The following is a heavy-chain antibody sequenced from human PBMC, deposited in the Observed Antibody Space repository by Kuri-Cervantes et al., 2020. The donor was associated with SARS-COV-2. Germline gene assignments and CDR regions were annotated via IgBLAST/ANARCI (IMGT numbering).Heavy chain of an antibody. D-gene: IGHD2-2*01. Sequence: SETLSLTCTVSGGSISNYCWSWIRQPPGKGLEWIGCVYYSGSTHYNPSLKSRVTISVDTSKNQFSLKLSSVTAADTAVYYCARSTLPAARYNWFDPWGQGTLVTVSS. CDR1: GGSISNYC. CDR2: VYYSGST. J-gene: IGHJ5*02. CDR3: ARSTLPAARYNWFDP. V-gene: IGHV4-59*01.